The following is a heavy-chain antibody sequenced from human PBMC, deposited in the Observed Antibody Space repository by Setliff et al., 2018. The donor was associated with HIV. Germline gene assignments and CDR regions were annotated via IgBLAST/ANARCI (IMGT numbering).Heavy chain of an antibody. CDR1: GGSISSSSYY. CDR2: MYYSGST. D-gene: IGHD6-13*01. J-gene: IGHJ5*02. CDR3: ARIGSGWSVGWFDP. Sequence: PSETLSLTCTVSGGSISSSSYYWGWIRQPPGKGLEWIGSMYYSGSTYYIPSLKSRATISIDTSKNQLSLKLRSVTAADTAVYYCARIGSGWSVGWFDPWGQGTLVTVSS. V-gene: IGHV4-39*07.